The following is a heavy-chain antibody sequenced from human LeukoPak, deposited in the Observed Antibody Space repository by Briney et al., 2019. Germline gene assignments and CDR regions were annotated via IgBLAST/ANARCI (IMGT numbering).Heavy chain of an antibody. J-gene: IGHJ4*02. V-gene: IGHV3-48*04. CDR3: ARESSSYAYFDY. CDR2: ISSSGSTI. D-gene: IGHD6-13*01. CDR1: GFTFSSYA. Sequence: PGRSLRLSCAASGFTFSSYAMHWVRQAPGKGLEWVSYISSSGSTIYYADSVKGRFTISRDNAKNSLYLQMNSLRAEDTAVYYCARESSSYAYFDYWGQGTLVTVSS.